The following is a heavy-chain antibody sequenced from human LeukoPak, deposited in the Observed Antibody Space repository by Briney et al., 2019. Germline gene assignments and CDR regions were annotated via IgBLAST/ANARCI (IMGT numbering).Heavy chain of an antibody. J-gene: IGHJ6*02. CDR2: ISWNSGSI. CDR1: GFTFDDYA. V-gene: IGHV3-9*01. CDR3: AKVELLWFGLGGGMDV. D-gene: IGHD3-10*01. Sequence: GGSLRLSCAASGFTFDDYAMHWVRQAPGKGLEWVSGISWNSGSIGYADSVKGRFTISRDNAKNSLYLQMNSLRAEDTALYYCAKVELLWFGLGGGMDVWGQGTTVTVSS.